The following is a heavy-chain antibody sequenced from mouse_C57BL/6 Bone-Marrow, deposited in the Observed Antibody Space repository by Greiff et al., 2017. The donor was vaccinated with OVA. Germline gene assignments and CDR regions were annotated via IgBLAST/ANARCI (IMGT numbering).Heavy chain of an antibody. CDR2: IDPSDSET. CDR1: GYTFTSYW. D-gene: IGHD2-5*01. Sequence: VQLQQPGAELVRPGSSVKLSCKASGYTFTSYWMHWVKQRPIQGLEWIGNIDPSDSETHYNQKFKDKATLTVDKSSSTAYMQLSSLTSEDSAVYYCARWDSNYPYYYAMDYWGQGTSVTVSS. CDR3: ARWDSNYPYYYAMDY. V-gene: IGHV1-52*01. J-gene: IGHJ4*01.